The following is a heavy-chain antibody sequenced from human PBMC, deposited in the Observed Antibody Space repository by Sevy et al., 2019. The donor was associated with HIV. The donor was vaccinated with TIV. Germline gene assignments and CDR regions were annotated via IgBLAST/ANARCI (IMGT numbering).Heavy chain of an antibody. CDR1: GFKFDDYT. CDR2: ISWDAGTI. CDR3: VKDRGRYTGFDH. J-gene: IGHJ5*02. Sequence: RGSLRLSCAASGFKFDDYTMHWVRQVSGKGLEWVCLISWDAGTIDYAESMRGRLTISRDNRRNSLYLQMSDLRTEDSAMYFCVKDRGRYTGFDHWGQGIRVTVSS. D-gene: IGHD1-1*01. V-gene: IGHV3-43*01.